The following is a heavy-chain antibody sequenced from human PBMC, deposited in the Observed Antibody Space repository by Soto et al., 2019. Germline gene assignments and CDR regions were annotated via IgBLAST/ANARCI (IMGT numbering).Heavy chain of an antibody. D-gene: IGHD3-3*01. Sequence: ASVKVSCKASGYTFTSFGISWVRQAPGQGLEWMGWISAYNGNTNYAQKLQGRVTMTTDTSTSTAYMELRSLRSDDTAVYYCAREGSGYYPHPYYYYYGMDVWGQGTTVTVSS. CDR2: ISAYNGNT. CDR3: AREGSGYYPHPYYYYYGMDV. V-gene: IGHV1-18*01. J-gene: IGHJ6*02. CDR1: GYTFTSFG.